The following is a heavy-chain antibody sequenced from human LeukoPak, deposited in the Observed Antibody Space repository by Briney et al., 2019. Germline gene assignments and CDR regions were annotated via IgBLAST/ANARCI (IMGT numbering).Heavy chain of an antibody. J-gene: IGHJ4*02. D-gene: IGHD2-15*01. Sequence: ASVKVSCKASGYTFSTHDINWVRQAPGQGPEWMGWMNPNSGNTGYAQNFQGRVSISSDTSTSTAYMGLSSLRSEDTAVYYCGRGSKYCNGDNCYDLDNWGQGTLVTVSS. CDR1: GYTFSTHD. CDR2: MNPNSGNT. CDR3: GRGSKYCNGDNCYDLDN. V-gene: IGHV1-8*03.